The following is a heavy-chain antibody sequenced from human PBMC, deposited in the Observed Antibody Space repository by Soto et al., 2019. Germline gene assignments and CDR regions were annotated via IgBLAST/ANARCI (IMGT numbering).Heavy chain of an antibody. CDR3: ARWVELRASGNWYFDL. CDR2: IYSSGST. V-gene: IGHV4-31*03. CDR1: GGSISSGGYY. Sequence: QVQLQESGPGLVKPSQTLSLTCTVSGGSISSGGYYWSWIRQHPGKGLEWIGDIYSSGSTYYNPSLKSRVTISVDTSQNQFSLKLSSVTAADTAVYYCARWVELRASGNWYFDLWGRGTLVTVSS. J-gene: IGHJ2*01. D-gene: IGHD1-7*01.